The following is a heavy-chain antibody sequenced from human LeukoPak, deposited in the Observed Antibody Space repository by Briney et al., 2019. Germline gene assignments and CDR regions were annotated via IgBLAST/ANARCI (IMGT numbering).Heavy chain of an antibody. Sequence: SETLSLTCTVSGGSISSSSYYWGWIRQPPGKGLEWIGNIYYGGSTYYNPSLKSRVTISVDTSKNQFSLKLTSVTAADTAVYYCARQGIALVRGVKQYYFDYWGQGALVTVSS. CDR3: ARQGIALVRGVKQYYFDY. CDR2: IYYGGST. V-gene: IGHV4-39*01. J-gene: IGHJ4*02. CDR1: GGSISSSSYY. D-gene: IGHD3-10*01.